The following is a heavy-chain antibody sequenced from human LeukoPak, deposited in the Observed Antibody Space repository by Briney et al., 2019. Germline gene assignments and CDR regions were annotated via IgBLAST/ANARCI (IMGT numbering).Heavy chain of an antibody. CDR1: RFTFSGYK. Sequence: GGSLSLSSAASRFTFSGYKMNWVPPAPGKGLEWVLYISTSANTIYYADPVKGRFTISRDNAKNSLYLQMNNLRVEDTAVYYCARDQSTSCPFDYWGQGTLVTVSS. J-gene: IGHJ4*02. V-gene: IGHV3-48*03. CDR3: ARDQSTSCPFDY. D-gene: IGHD2-2*01. CDR2: ISTSANTI.